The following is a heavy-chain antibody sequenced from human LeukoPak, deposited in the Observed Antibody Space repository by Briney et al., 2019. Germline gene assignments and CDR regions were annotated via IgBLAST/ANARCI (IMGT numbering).Heavy chain of an antibody. Sequence: GGSLRLSCAASGFTVGNYYMSWVRQAPGKGLEWVSVIYSGGSTYYADSVKGRFTISRDNSKNTVYLQMNSLRAEDTALYYCARTPAYCSSTSCYPDAFDFWGQGTMVTVST. V-gene: IGHV3-66*01. CDR2: IYSGGST. CDR1: GFTVGNYY. J-gene: IGHJ3*01. D-gene: IGHD2-2*01. CDR3: ARTPAYCSSTSCYPDAFDF.